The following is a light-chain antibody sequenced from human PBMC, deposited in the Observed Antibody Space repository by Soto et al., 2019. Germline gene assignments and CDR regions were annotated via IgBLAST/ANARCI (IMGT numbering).Light chain of an antibody. Sequence: QSALTQPASVSGSPGQSVTISCTGTSSDVGAYNRVSWYQQHSGKAPKLMIYDVSNRPSGVSNRFSGSKSGNTASLTISGLQAEDEADYYCLSYTTSSSYVFGTGTKLTVL. V-gene: IGLV2-14*01. CDR3: LSYTTSSSYV. CDR2: DVS. CDR1: SSDVGAYNR. J-gene: IGLJ1*01.